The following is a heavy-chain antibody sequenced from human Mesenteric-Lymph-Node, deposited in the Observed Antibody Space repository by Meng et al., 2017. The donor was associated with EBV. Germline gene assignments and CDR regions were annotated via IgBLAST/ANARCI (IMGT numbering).Heavy chain of an antibody. CDR3: ARVFPYLDY. CDR1: CGSFSGHS. Sequence: QLKESCPGLVNASETTAPTSTGYCGSFSGHSWIRSPQPPGKWLEWIGEINHSGSTNYNPSLKSRITISVDTSKNQFPLKLSSVTSADTAVYYYARVFPYLDYWGQGTLVTVSS. V-gene: IGHV4-34*10. CDR2: INHSGST. J-gene: IGHJ4*02.